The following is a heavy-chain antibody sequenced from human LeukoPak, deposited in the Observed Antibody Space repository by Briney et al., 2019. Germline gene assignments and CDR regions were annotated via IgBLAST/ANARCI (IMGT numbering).Heavy chain of an antibody. J-gene: IGHJ4*02. D-gene: IGHD5-18*01. CDR2: ISGSGGST. Sequence: GGSLRLSCAASGFTFSSYAMSWVRQAPGKGLEWVSAISGSGGSTYYADSVKGRFTISRDNSKNTLYLQMNSLRAEDTAVYYCAKDPVWYSYGYDQNYFDYWGQGTLVTVSS. CDR1: GFTFSSYA. CDR3: AKDPVWYSYGYDQNYFDY. V-gene: IGHV3-23*01.